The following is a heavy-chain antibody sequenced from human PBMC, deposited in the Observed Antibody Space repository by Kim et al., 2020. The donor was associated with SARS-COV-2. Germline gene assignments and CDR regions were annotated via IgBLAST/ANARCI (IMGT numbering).Heavy chain of an antibody. J-gene: IGHJ3*02. CDR3: ATGLNIAALRAFDI. V-gene: IGHV1-24*01. D-gene: IGHD6-25*01. Sequence: QKFQGRVTMTEDTSTDTAYMELSSLRSEDTAVYYCATGLNIAALRAFDIWGQGTMVTVSS.